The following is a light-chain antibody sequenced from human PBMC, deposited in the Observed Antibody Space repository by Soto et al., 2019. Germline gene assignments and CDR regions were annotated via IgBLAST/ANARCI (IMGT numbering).Light chain of an antibody. Sequence: DIHRTQSRSTLSASVGDRVTITCRASQSISSWLAWYQQKPGKAPKLLIYKASSLESGVPSRFSGSGSGTEFTLTISSLQPDDFATYYCQQYNSYSTFGQGTKVDIK. CDR1: QSISSW. J-gene: IGKJ1*01. V-gene: IGKV1-5*03. CDR3: QQYNSYST. CDR2: KAS.